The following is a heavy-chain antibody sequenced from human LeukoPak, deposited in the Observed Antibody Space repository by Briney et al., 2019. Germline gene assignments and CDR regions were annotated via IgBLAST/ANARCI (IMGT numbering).Heavy chain of an antibody. J-gene: IGHJ4*02. Sequence: GGSLRLSCAASGFTFSSYWMNWVRQAPGKGLEWVANIKQDGSEKYYVDSVKGRFTISRDNAKNSLYLQMNSLRAEDTAVYYCARVYKVPRIAARAHPGVLDYWGQGTLVTVSA. V-gene: IGHV3-7*01. CDR1: GFTFSSYW. D-gene: IGHD6-6*01. CDR3: ARVYKVPRIAARAHPGVLDY. CDR2: IKQDGSEK.